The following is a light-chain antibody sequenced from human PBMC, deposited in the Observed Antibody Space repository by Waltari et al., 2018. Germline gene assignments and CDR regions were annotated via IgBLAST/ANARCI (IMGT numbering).Light chain of an antibody. J-gene: IGKJ4*01. V-gene: IGKV3-20*01. Sequence: LSLSPGERATLSCRASQTVRTTYLAWYQQKPGQAPTLLIYGASSRATGIPDRFSGSGSGTDFSLTISSLEPEDFAVYYCQQYDISPLTFGGGTKVEIK. CDR2: GAS. CDR3: QQYDISPLT. CDR1: QTVRTTY.